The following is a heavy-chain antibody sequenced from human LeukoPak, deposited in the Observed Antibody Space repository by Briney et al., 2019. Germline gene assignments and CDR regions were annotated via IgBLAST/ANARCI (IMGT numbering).Heavy chain of an antibody. D-gene: IGHD4-17*01. CDR3: AKDCPSYGDCHFDY. CDR2: ISYDGSNR. Sequence: GRSLRLSCAASGFTISSYGMHWVRQAPGKGLEWVAVISYDGSNRYYADSMRGRFTISRDNSKNTLYLQMNSLRAEDTAVYYCAKDCPSYGDCHFDYWGQGTLVTVSS. J-gene: IGHJ4*02. V-gene: IGHV3-30*18. CDR1: GFTISSYG.